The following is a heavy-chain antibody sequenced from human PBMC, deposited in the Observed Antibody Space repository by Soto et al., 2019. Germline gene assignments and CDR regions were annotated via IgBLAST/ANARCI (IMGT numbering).Heavy chain of an antibody. CDR3: ATQKWIRPGAQDY. D-gene: IGHD5-12*01. CDR1: GFFFGNSA. V-gene: IGHV3-23*01. J-gene: IGHJ4*02. Sequence: GGSLRLSCAASGFFFGNSAMSWVRQSPGKGLEWVSAISGSGSDTYYADSVKGRFTISRDNFNNTLFLQMGSLRAEDTAVYYCATQKWIRPGAQDYWGQGTMAPVSS. CDR2: ISGSGSDT.